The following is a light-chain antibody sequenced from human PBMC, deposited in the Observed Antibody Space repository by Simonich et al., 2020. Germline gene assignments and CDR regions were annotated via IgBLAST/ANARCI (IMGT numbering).Light chain of an antibody. CDR3: QQYDSFSFT. J-gene: IGKJ5*01. CDR2: AAS. Sequence: AIRIPQSPSSLSASTGDKVTITSRASQGISSYLAWYQQKPGKAPKLLIYAASTLQRGVPSRFSGSGSVTEFTLTISSLQSEDIATYYCQQYDSFSFTFGQGTRLEIK. V-gene: IGKV1-8*01. CDR1: QGISSY.